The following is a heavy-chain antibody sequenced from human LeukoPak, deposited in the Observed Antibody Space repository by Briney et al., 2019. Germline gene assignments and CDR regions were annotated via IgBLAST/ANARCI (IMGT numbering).Heavy chain of an antibody. CDR3: AKVTEMATIIDY. V-gene: IGHV3-23*01. J-gene: IGHJ4*02. D-gene: IGHD5-24*01. CDR1: GFTFSSYA. CDR2: ISGSGGST. Sequence: GGSLRLSCAASGFTFSSYAMSWVRQAPGKGLEWVSAISGSGGSTYYADSVKGRFTISRDNPKNTLYLQMNSLRAEDTAVYYCAKVTEMATIIDYWGQGTLVTVSS.